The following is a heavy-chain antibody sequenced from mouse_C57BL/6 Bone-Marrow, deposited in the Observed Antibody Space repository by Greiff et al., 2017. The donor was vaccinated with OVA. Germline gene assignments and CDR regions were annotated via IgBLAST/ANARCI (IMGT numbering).Heavy chain of an antibody. J-gene: IGHJ4*01. V-gene: IGHV1-82*01. CDR1: GYAFSSSW. Sequence: VQLQQSGPELVKPGASVKISCKASGYAFSSSWMNWVKQRPGKGLEWIGRIYPGDGDTNYNGKFKGKATLTADKSSSTAYMQLSSLTSEDSAVYFCARRGTYYNAMDYWGQVTSVTVSS. D-gene: IGHD2-12*01. CDR3: ARRGTYYNAMDY. CDR2: IYPGDGDT.